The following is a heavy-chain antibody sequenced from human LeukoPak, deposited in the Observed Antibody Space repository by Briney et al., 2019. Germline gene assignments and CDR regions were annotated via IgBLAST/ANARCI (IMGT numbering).Heavy chain of an antibody. CDR1: GGSISSGGYY. CDR2: IYYSGST. CDR3: ARDFRGYCSSTSCYPVGAFDI. D-gene: IGHD2-2*03. J-gene: IGHJ3*02. Sequence: PSETLSLTCTVSGGSISSGGYYWSWIRQHPGKGLEWIGYIYYSGSTYYNPSLKSRVTISVDTSKNQLSLKLSSVTAADTVVYYCARDFRGYCSSTSCYPVGAFDIWGQGTMVTVSS. V-gene: IGHV4-31*03.